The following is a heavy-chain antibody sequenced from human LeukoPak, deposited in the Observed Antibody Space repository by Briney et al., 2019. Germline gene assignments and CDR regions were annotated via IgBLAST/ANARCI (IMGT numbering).Heavy chain of an antibody. CDR2: IYSGGST. Sequence: PGGSLRLSCAASGFTVSSNYMSWVRQAPGKGLEWVSVIYSGGSTYYADSVKGRFTISRDNSKNTLYLQMNSLRAEDTAVYYCASDGSGSYYNVIYYWGQETLVTVSS. V-gene: IGHV3-53*01. J-gene: IGHJ4*02. D-gene: IGHD3-10*01. CDR3: ASDGSGSYYNVIYY. CDR1: GFTVSSNY.